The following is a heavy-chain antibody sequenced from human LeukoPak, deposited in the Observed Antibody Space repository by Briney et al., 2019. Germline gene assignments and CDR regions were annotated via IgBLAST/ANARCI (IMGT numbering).Heavy chain of an antibody. J-gene: IGHJ6*02. CDR1: GGSFSGYY. V-gene: IGHV4-34*01. Sequence: SETLSLTCAVYGGSFSGYYWSWIRQPPGKGLEWIGEINHSGSTNYNPSLKSRVTISVDTSKNQFSLKLSSVTAADTAVYYCARTYSSSWYSLMGYYYYGMDVWGQGTTVTVSS. D-gene: IGHD6-13*01. CDR3: ARTYSSSWYSLMGYYYYGMDV. CDR2: INHSGST.